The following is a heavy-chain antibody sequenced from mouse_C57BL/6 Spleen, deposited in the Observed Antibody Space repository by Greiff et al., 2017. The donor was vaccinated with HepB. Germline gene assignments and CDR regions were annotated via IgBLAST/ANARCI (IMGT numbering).Heavy chain of an antibody. V-gene: IGHV3-6*01. D-gene: IGHD2-2*01. Sequence: EVKLMESGPGLVKPSQSLSLTCSVTGYSITSGYYWNWIRQFPGNKLEWMGYIIYDGSNNYNPSLKNRISITRDTSKNQFFLKLNSVTTEDTATYYCARYGYDVGDAMDYWGQGTSVTVSS. CDR1: GYSITSGYY. CDR3: ARYGYDVGDAMDY. J-gene: IGHJ4*01. CDR2: IIYDGSN.